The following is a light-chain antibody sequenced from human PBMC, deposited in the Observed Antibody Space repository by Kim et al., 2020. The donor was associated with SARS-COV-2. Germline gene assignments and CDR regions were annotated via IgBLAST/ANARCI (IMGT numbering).Light chain of an antibody. CDR2: HDN. CDR3: AAWDDSLNAVV. V-gene: IGLV1-44*01. CDR1: SSNIGFNS. Sequence: GQRVSISCYGRSSNIGFNSVSWYQQLPGTAPKLLIYHDNERPSGVPDRFFGSKSGTSASLAISGLQSEDEGYYHCAAWDDSLNAVVFGGGTQLTVL. J-gene: IGLJ2*01.